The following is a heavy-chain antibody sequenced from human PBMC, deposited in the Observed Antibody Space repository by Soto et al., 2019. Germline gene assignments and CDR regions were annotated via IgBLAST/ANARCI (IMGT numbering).Heavy chain of an antibody. V-gene: IGHV4-4*07. Sequence: TXSVTFIVSVDCLSDSYWSWIRQPAGKGLEWIGRIYTSGRATYNPSLQSRVTMSVDTSRKQLSLNLNPVTAADPAVYYCATPFLRRDDYWRGPRNWFDLWGQVTMVTVST. D-gene: IGHD3-3*01. CDR2: IYTSGRA. CDR3: ATPFLRRDDYWRGPRNWFDL. CDR1: VDCLSDSY. J-gene: IGHJ5*02.